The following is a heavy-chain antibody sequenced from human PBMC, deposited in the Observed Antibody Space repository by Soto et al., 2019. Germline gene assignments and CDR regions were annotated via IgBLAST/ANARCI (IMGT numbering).Heavy chain of an antibody. D-gene: IGHD6-13*01. J-gene: IGHJ6*02. Sequence: PSETLSLTCTVSGGSISSYYWSWIRQPAGKGLEWIGRIYTSGSTNYNPSLKSRVTMSVDTSKNQFSLKLSSVTAADTAVYYCARSAIYSSSTTYGMDVWGQGTTVTVSS. CDR3: ARSAIYSSSTTYGMDV. CDR2: IYTSGST. V-gene: IGHV4-4*07. CDR1: GGSISSYY.